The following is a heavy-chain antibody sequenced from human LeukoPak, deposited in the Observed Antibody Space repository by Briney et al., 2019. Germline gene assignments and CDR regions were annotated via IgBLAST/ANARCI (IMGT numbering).Heavy chain of an antibody. D-gene: IGHD2-8*01. CDR1: GDSISSSDYY. V-gene: IGHV4-39*07. CDR2: IYHSGST. CDR3: ARRVNGYYYYYMDV. J-gene: IGHJ6*03. Sequence: PSETLSLTCSVSGDSISSSDYYWGWIRQPPGKGLEWIGSIYHSGSTYYNPSLKSRVTISVDTSKNQFSLKLSSVTAADTAVYCCARRVNGYYYYYMDVWGKGTTVTISS.